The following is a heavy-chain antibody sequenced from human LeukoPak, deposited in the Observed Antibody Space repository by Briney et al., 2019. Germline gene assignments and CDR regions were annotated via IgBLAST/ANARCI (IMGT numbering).Heavy chain of an antibody. CDR3: AMATRNYYYYGMDV. V-gene: IGHV3-21*01. CDR1: GFTFSSYS. J-gene: IGHJ6*02. CDR2: ISSNSSYI. D-gene: IGHD5-12*01. Sequence: GGSLRLSCAASGFTFSSYSMTWVRQAPGKGLEWVSSISSNSSYIYYADSVKGRFTISRDNAKNSLYLQMNSLRAEDTAVYYCAMATRNYYYYGMDVWGQGTTVTVSS.